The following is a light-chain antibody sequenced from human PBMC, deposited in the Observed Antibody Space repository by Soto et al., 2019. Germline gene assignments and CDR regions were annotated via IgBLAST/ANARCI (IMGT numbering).Light chain of an antibody. Sequence: EIVMTQSPATLSVSPGERATLSCRASQGVGSNLAWYQQKPGQAPRLLIFGTSTRATGIPARFSGSGSGTEFSLTISSLQSEDFAVYYCQQYNNWPPWTFGKGTKWELK. CDR2: GTS. CDR3: QQYNNWPPWT. V-gene: IGKV3-15*01. J-gene: IGKJ1*01. CDR1: QGVGSN.